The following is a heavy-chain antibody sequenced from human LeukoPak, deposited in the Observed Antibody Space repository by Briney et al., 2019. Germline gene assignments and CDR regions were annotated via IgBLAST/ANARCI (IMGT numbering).Heavy chain of an antibody. V-gene: IGHV3-21*01. CDR1: GFTFSSYS. Sequence: GGSMRLSCAASGFTFSSYSMNWVRQAPGKGLEWVSSISSSSSYIYYADSVKGRFTISRDNAKNSLYLQMNSLRAEDTAAYYCARDPSTVTKKGLDYWGQGTLVTVSS. CDR2: ISSSSSYI. J-gene: IGHJ4*02. D-gene: IGHD4-17*01. CDR3: ARDPSTVTKKGLDY.